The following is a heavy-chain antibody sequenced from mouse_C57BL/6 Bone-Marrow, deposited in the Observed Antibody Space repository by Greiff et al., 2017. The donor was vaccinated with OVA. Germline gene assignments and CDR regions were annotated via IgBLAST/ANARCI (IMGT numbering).Heavy chain of an antibody. CDR1: GYTFTSYW. CDR3: ARSYYGSSSAWFAY. D-gene: IGHD1-1*01. Sequence: QVQLQQPGAELVKPEASVKLSCKASGYTFTSYWMHWVKQRPGQGLEWIGDIYPGSGSTNYNEKFKSKATLTVDTSSSTAYMQLSSLTSEDSAVYYCARSYYGSSSAWFAYWGQGTLVTVSA. CDR2: IYPGSGST. J-gene: IGHJ3*01. V-gene: IGHV1-55*01.